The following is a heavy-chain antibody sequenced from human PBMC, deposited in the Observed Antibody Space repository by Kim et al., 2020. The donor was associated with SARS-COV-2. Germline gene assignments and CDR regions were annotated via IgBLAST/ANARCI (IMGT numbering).Heavy chain of an antibody. CDR2: ISWNSGSI. V-gene: IGHV3-9*01. CDR1: GFTFDDYA. J-gene: IGHJ4*01. D-gene: IGHD6-13*01. Sequence: GGSLRLSCAASGFTFDDYAMHWVRQAPGKGLEWVSGISWNSGSIGYADSVKGRFTISRDNAKNSLYLQMNSLRAEDTALYYCAKGGSWYSSSWYFDYWG. CDR3: AKGGSWYSSSWYFDY.